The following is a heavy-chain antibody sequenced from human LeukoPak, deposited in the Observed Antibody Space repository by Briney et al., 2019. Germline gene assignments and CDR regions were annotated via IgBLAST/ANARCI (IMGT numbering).Heavy chain of an antibody. J-gene: IGHJ4*02. Sequence: SETLSLTCTVSDGSISIYYWNWIRQPPGKGLEWIGYIYNSGSSTIYDPSLQSRVTISVDMSKNQFSLRLSSVTAADTAVYFCVRDRELTYWGQGILVTVSS. CDR1: DGSISIYY. CDR3: VRDRELTY. V-gene: IGHV4-59*01. CDR2: IYNSGSST. D-gene: IGHD3-10*01.